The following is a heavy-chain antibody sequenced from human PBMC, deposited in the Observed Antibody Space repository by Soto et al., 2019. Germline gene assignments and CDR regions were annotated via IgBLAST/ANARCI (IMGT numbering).Heavy chain of an antibody. J-gene: IGHJ6*02. CDR1: GFTFSRYG. V-gene: IGHV3-33*01. CDR2: IWYDGSHK. Sequence: GGSLRLSCAASGFTFSRYGMHWVHQAPGEGLEWVAVIWYDGSHKYYADSVKGRFTISRDDSKNSLFLQMDSLRAEDTAVYYCARDSHNPANMDAWGQGTTVTVSS. CDR3: ARDSHNPANMDA.